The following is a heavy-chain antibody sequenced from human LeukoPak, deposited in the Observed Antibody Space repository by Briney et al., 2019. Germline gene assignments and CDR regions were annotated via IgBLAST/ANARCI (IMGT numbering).Heavy chain of an antibody. J-gene: IGHJ4*02. CDR3: ARVFTIFGVVKAVYYFDY. CDR1: GGSISSSSYY. Sequence: SETLSLTCTVSGGSISSSSYYWGWIRQPPGKGLEWIGSIYYSGSTYYNPSLKSRVTISVDTSKNQFSLKLSSVTAADTAVYYCARVFTIFGVVKAVYYFDYWGQGTLVTVSS. V-gene: IGHV4-39*07. CDR2: IYYSGST. D-gene: IGHD3-3*01.